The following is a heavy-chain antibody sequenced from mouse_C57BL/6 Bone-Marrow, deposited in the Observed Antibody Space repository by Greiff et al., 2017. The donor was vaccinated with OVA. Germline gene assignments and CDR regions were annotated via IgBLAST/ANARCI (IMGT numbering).Heavy chain of an antibody. Sequence: QVQLQQPGAELVKPGASVKLSCKASGYTFTSYWMPWVKQRPGRGLEWIGRIDPNSGGTKYNEKFKSKATLTVDKPSSTAYMQLSSMTSEDSAVEYCERLSRDYGSSYGAMDCWGQGTAVTVSS. J-gene: IGHJ4*01. V-gene: IGHV1-72*01. CDR2: IDPNSGGT. D-gene: IGHD1-1*01. CDR3: ERLSRDYGSSYGAMDC. CDR1: GYTFTSYW.